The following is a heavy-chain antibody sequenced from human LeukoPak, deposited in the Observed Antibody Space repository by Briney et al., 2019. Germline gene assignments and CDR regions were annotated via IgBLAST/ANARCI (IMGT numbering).Heavy chain of an antibody. J-gene: IGHJ4*02. CDR2: ISSSSSTI. CDR3: AKILSPRGWYFDY. Sequence: GGSLRLSCAASGFTFSSYSMNWVRQAPGKGLEWVSYISSSSSTIYYADSVKGRFTISRDNAKNSLYLQMNSLRAEDTAVYYCAKILSPRGWYFDYWGQGTLVTVSS. V-gene: IGHV3-48*01. D-gene: IGHD2/OR15-2a*01. CDR1: GFTFSSYS.